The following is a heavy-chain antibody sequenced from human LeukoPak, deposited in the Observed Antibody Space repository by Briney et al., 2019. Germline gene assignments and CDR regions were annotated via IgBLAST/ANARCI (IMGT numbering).Heavy chain of an antibody. Sequence: ASVKASCKASGYTFTSYGISWVRQAPGQGLEWMGWISAYNGNTNYAQKLQGRVTMTTDTSTSTAYMELRSLRSDDTAVYYCARHIAAAVHFDYWGQGTLVTVSS. V-gene: IGHV1-18*01. D-gene: IGHD6-13*01. CDR2: ISAYNGNT. CDR3: ARHIAAAVHFDY. CDR1: GYTFTSYG. J-gene: IGHJ4*02.